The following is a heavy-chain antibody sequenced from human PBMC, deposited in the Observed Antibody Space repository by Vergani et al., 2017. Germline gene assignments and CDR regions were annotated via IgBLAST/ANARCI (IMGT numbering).Heavy chain of an antibody. J-gene: IGHJ4*02. Sequence: QVQLVQSGAEVKKPGSSVKVSCKASGGTFSSYSTLWVRQAPGQGLEWMGGIIPMFGTTYYAQKFQGRVTITADESTSTAYMELNSLRSEDTAVYYWARGGRAKWLVRVYLDYWGQGTLVTVSS. V-gene: IGHV1-69*01. CDR2: IIPMFGTT. D-gene: IGHD6-19*01. CDR1: GGTFSSYS. CDR3: ARGGRAKWLVRVYLDY.